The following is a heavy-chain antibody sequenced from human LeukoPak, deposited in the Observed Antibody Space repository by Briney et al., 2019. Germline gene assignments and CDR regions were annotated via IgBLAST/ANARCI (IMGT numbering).Heavy chain of an antibody. V-gene: IGHV4-59*01. CDR3: ARVGCSSTSCSTNYGMDV. Sequence: SETLSLTCTVAGGSISSYYWSWIRQPPGKGLEWIGHIYYSGSTNYNPSLKGRVTISVDTSKNQFSLKVSSVTAADTAVYYCARVGCSSTSCSTNYGMDVWGQGTTVTVSS. CDR2: IYYSGST. D-gene: IGHD2-2*02. J-gene: IGHJ6*02. CDR1: GGSISSYY.